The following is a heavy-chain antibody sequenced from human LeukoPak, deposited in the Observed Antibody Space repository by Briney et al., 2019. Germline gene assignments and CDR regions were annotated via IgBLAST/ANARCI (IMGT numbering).Heavy chain of an antibody. V-gene: IGHV3-23*01. CDR3: AYDMGVAAATRVYYYYGMDV. D-gene: IGHD6-13*01. CDR2: ISGSGGST. J-gene: IGHJ6*02. CDR1: GFTFSSYA. Sequence: QPGGSLRLSCAASGFTFSSYAMSWVRQAPGKGLEWVPAISGSGGSTYYADSVKGRFTISRDNSKNTLYLQMNSLRAEDTAVYYCAYDMGVAAATRVYYYYGMDVWGQGTTVTVSS.